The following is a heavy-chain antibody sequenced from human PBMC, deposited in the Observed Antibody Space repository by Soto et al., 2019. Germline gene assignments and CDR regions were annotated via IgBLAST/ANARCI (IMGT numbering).Heavy chain of an antibody. CDR3: ASGGWNRNFDY. J-gene: IGHJ4*02. D-gene: IGHD1-1*01. CDR1: SVSIRSSNHY. V-gene: IGHV4-61*01. CDR2: IYYSGSS. Sequence: SETLSLTCRVSSVSIRSSNHYWNWLRQPPGKGLEWIGFIYYSGSSNYNPSLKSRVSISVDTSRNQFSLKLSSVTAADTAVYYCASGGWNRNFDYWGQGTLVTVSS.